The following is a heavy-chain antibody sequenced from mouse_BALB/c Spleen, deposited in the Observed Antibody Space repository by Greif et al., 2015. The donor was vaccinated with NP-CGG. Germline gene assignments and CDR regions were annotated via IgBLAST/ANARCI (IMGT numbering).Heavy chain of an antibody. CDR1: GFTFSSYA. Sequence: EVMLVESGGGLVKPGGSLKLSCAASGFTFSSYAMSWVRQTPEKRLEWVASISSGGSTYYPDSVKGRFTISRDNARNILYLQMSSLRSEDTAMYYCARGGITTTNWYFDVWGAGTTVTVSS. CDR3: ARGGITTTNWYFDV. J-gene: IGHJ1*01. CDR2: ISSGGST. V-gene: IGHV5-6-5*01. D-gene: IGHD2-4*01.